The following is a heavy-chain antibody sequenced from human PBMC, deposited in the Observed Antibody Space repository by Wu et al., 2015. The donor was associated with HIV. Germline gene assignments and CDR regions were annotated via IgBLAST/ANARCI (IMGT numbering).Heavy chain of an antibody. D-gene: IGHD5/OR15-5a*01. CDR2: ISAYNGNT. CDR1: GYNFTKYA. Sequence: QVQLVQSDAEVKKPGASVKVSCQVSGYNFTKYAISWVRQAPGQGLQWMGWISAYNGNTKYAQKVQGRVTMTTDTSTKTAYMELRNLRSDDTAVYYCARGSILEVSTASYYYYVMDVWGQGTTVTVSS. J-gene: IGHJ6*02. V-gene: IGHV1-18*01. CDR3: ARGSILEVSTASYYYYVMDV.